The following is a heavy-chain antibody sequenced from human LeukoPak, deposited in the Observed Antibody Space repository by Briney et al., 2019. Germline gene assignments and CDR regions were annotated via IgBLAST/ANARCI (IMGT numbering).Heavy chain of an antibody. V-gene: IGHV4-31*03. D-gene: IGHD3-16*01. CDR1: GGSISSGGYY. Sequence: KTSETLSLTCTVSGGSISSGGYYWSWIRQHPGKGLEWIGYIYYSGSTYYNPSLKSRVTISVDTSKNQFSLKLSSVTAADTAAYYCARVYEAIMEDYFDYWGQGTLVTVSS. CDR2: IYYSGST. CDR3: ARVYEAIMEDYFDY. J-gene: IGHJ4*02.